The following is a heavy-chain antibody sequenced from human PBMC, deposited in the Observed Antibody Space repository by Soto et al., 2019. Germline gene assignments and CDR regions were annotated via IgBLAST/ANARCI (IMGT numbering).Heavy chain of an antibody. CDR2: IYYSGST. J-gene: IGHJ6*02. CDR3: ARGGRHDSSGYYLPFSGLAV. Sequence: PSETLSLTCTVSGGSISSYYWSWIRQPPGKGLEWIGYIYYSGSTNYNPSLKSRVTISVDTSKSQFSLKLSSVTAADTAVYYCARGGRHDSSGYYLPFSGLAVWGQGTTVTVSS. D-gene: IGHD3-22*01. CDR1: GGSISSYY. V-gene: IGHV4-59*01.